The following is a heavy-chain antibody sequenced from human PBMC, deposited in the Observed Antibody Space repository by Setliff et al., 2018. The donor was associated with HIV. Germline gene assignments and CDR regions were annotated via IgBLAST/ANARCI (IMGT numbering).Heavy chain of an antibody. D-gene: IGHD2-15*01. CDR1: GFTFSSYA. Sequence: LSLSCAASGFTFSSYAMNWVRQAPGKGLEWVSVIYSDGSTYYADSVKGRFTISRDNSKNSLSLQMNSLRAEDTAIYYCARDTLYCSGGNCPFDYWGQGTLVTVSS. CDR3: ARDTLYCSGGNCPFDY. CDR2: IYSDGST. V-gene: IGHV3-66*01. J-gene: IGHJ4*02.